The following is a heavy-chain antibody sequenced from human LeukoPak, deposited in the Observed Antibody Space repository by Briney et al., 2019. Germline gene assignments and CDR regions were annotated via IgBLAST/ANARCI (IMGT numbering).Heavy chain of an antibody. CDR2: IYYSGNT. V-gene: IGHV4-59*01. D-gene: IGHD1-20*01. J-gene: IGHJ4*02. Sequence: SETLSLTCTVSGGSISSYYWSWIRQPPGKGLEWIGYIYYSGNTDYNPSLKSRVTISVDTSKNQFSLKLSSVTAADTAVYYCARYIWSSQFSFDYWGQGTLVTVSS. CDR3: ARYIWSSQFSFDY. CDR1: GGSISSYY.